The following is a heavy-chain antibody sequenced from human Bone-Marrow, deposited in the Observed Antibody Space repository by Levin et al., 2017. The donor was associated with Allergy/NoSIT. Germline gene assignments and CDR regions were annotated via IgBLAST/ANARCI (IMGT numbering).Heavy chain of an antibody. CDR1: GFTFNNYV. V-gene: IGHV3-23*01. CDR2: VSGNGGNT. Sequence: GGSLRLSCAASGFTFNNYVMNWVRQAPGKGLEWVSAVSGNGGNTYYADSVRGRFTISRDNSKNTLYLQMNSLRGEDTAVYYCSKDRENEGSGYLHVGGQGTLVTVSS. CDR3: SKDRENEGSGYLHV. D-gene: IGHD3-22*01. J-gene: IGHJ4*02.